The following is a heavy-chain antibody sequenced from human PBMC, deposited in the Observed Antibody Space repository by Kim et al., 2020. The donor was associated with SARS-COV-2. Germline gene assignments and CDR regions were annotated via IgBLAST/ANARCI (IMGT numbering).Heavy chain of an antibody. Sequence: GGSLRLSCVGSGFTFSNYVMSWVRQAPGKGLEWVAGISADGYTTYYMDSVEGRFTVSRDNYKSTLYMQMNGLRAEDTAVYYCTKGDREILSDDYGTDVWGQGTTVTVSS. CDR2: ISADGYTT. D-gene: IGHD3-10*01. CDR1: GFTFSNYV. CDR3: TKGDREILSDDYGTDV. J-gene: IGHJ6*02. V-gene: IGHV3-23*01.